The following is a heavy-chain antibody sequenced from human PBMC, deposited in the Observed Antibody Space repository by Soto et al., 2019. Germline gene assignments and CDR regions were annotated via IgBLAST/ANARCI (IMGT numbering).Heavy chain of an antibody. V-gene: IGHV1-18*04. CDR2: ISAYNGNT. J-gene: IGHJ4*02. D-gene: IGHD3-22*01. CDR3: AGVDSSGYYNNINY. CDR1: GYTFTSYG. Sequence: QVQLVQSGAEVKKPGASVKVSCKASGYTFTSYGISWVRQAPGQGLEWMGWISAYNGNTNYAPKLQGRVTMTTDTSTSTAYMELRRLRTDDTAVYYCAGVDSSGYYNNINYWCQGTLVNVSS.